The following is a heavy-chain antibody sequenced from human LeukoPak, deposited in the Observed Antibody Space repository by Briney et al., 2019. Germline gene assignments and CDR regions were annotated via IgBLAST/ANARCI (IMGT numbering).Heavy chain of an antibody. Sequence: SETLSLTRTVSGGSISSYYWSWIRQPPGKGLEWIGYIYYSGSTNSNPSLKSRVTISVDTSKNQFSLKLSSVTAADTAVYYCARSFGAAYVDYWGQGTLVTVSS. CDR3: ARSFGAAYVDY. V-gene: IGHV4-59*12. J-gene: IGHJ4*02. CDR2: IYYSGST. CDR1: GGSISSYY. D-gene: IGHD3-16*01.